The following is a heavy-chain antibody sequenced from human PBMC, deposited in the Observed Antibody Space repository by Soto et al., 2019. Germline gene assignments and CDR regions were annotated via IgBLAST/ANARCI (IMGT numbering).Heavy chain of an antibody. J-gene: IGHJ4*02. CDR3: TRDGGGRYYGGFDN. CDR2: INGDGTNT. CDR1: GFNFNTYW. V-gene: IGHV3-74*01. D-gene: IGHD1-26*01. Sequence: EVQLVESGEGLVQPGGCLRLSCEISGFNFNTYWMHWVRQAPGEGVVWVSRINGDGTNTDYADSVKGRFTISRDNAKKTLYLGMSSPRVDDTAVYYCTRDGGGRYYGGFDNWGQGTLVTVSS.